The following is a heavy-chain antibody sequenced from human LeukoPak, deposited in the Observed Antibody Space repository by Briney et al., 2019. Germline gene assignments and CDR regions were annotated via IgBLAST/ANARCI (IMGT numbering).Heavy chain of an antibody. CDR2: IWYDGSEK. D-gene: IGHD6-6*01. CDR1: GFTFSQFG. CDR3: ARDRGTTSSAGYYFDY. Sequence: GGSLRLSCAASGFTFSQFGMHWVRQAPGKGLEWVAIIWYDGSEKFYGDSVKGRFTISRDNSKNTLYLQMNSLKAEDTAVYYCARDRGTTSSAGYYFDYWGQGTLVTVSS. J-gene: IGHJ4*02. V-gene: IGHV3-33*01.